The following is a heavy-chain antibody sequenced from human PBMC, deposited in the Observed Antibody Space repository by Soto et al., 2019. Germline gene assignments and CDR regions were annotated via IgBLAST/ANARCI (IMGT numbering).Heavy chain of an antibody. CDR3: VKGSRGEYWYYYNGVDV. CDR1: GFPFSSYV. D-gene: IGHD3-10*01. CDR2: ISGGGGST. J-gene: IGHJ6*02. V-gene: IGHV3-23*01. Sequence: GGSLRLSCAVSGFPFSSYVMTWVRQAPGKGLEWVSVISGGGGSTNYAESVKGRFTISRDNSENTLYLQMSSLRAEDTAVYYCVKGSRGEYWYYYNGVDVWGQGTTVTVSS.